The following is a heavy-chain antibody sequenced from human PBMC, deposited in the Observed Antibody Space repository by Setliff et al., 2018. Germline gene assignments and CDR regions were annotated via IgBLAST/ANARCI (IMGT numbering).Heavy chain of an antibody. V-gene: IGHV1-69*05. CDR1: GGTFSSYA. D-gene: IGHD6-25*01. J-gene: IGHJ4*02. Sequence: GASVKVSCKASGGTFSSYAISWVRQAPGQGLEWMGGIIPIFGTANYAQKFQGRVTMTTDTSTSTAYMELRSLRSDDTAVYYCARDSGSWGQGTLVTVSS. CDR3: ARDSGS. CDR2: IIPIFGTA.